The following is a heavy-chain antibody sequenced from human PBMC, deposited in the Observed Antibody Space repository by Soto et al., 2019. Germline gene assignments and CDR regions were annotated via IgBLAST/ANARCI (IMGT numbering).Heavy chain of an antibody. CDR3: ARGESTGTPFFDS. CDR2: ISSTSSYI. CDR1: GFTFSTYT. D-gene: IGHD1-1*01. J-gene: IGHJ4*02. Sequence: EVQLVESGGGLVKPGGSLRLSCAASGFTFSTYTMNWVRQAPGKGLEWVSSISSTSSYIFYTDSVKGRFTISRDNAKKSLYLQMNSLRAEDTAVYYCARGESTGTPFFDSWGQGTLVTDSS. V-gene: IGHV3-21*01.